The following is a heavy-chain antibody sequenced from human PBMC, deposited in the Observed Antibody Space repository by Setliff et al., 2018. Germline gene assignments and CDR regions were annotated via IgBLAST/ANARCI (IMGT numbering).Heavy chain of an antibody. D-gene: IGHD3-22*01. J-gene: IGHJ4*02. V-gene: IGHV4-4*09. Sequence: PSETLSLTCTVSGFTFSSYWMSWVRQPPGKGLEWIGYIYSSGSTYYNPSLKSRVSISVDTSKNQFSLKLSSVTAADTAVYYCARESRYYYDNLGTLDYWGQGTLVTVSS. CDR3: ARESRYYYDNLGTLDY. CDR2: IYSSGST. CDR1: GFTFSSYW.